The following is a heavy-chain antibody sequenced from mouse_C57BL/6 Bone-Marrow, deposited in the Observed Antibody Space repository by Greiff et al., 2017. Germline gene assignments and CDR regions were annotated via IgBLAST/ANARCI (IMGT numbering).Heavy chain of an antibody. J-gene: IGHJ3*01. CDR2: IYPGDGDT. V-gene: IGHV1-82*01. CDR3: ARTGLVVAY. D-gene: IGHD3-3*01. Sequence: QVQLQQSGPELVKPGASVKISCKASGYAFSSSWMNWVKQRPGKGLEWIGRIYPGDGDTNYNGKFKGKATLTADKSSSTAYMQLSSLTSEDSAVYFCARTGLVVAYWGQGTRVTVSA. CDR1: GYAFSSSW.